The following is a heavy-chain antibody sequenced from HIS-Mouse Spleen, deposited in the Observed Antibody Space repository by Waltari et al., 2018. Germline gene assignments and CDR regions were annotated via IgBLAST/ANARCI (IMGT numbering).Heavy chain of an antibody. J-gene: IGHJ3*02. Sequence: QVQLVQSGAEVKKPGSSVKVSCKASGGTFSSYAISWVRQAPGQGLEWMGRIIPILCIAKYAQKFQGRVTITAKKSTSTAYMELSSLRSEDTAVYYCARHPEIAAAVGAFDIWGQGTMVTVSS. CDR1: GGTFSSYA. CDR2: IIPILCIA. V-gene: IGHV1-69*04. D-gene: IGHD6-13*01. CDR3: ARHPEIAAAVGAFDI.